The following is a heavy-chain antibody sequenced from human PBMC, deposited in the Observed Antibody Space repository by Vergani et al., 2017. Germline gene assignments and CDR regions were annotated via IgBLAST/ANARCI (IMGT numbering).Heavy chain of an antibody. CDR2: IHPADSDT. CDR1: GYSFTNYW. J-gene: IGHJ4*02. D-gene: IGHD3-22*01. Sequence: EVQLVQSGAEVKKPGESLKISCQISGYSFTNYWIGWVRQMPGKGLDWMGIIHPADSDTRYSPSFQGQVTISVDNSISTAYLQRSSLRASDSAMYYCARLYGRDSSGSKYFDYWGQGTLVTVSS. V-gene: IGHV5-51*01. CDR3: ARLYGRDSSGSKYFDY.